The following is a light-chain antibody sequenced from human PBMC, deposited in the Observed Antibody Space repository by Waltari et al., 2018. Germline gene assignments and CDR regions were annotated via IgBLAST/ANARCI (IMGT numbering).Light chain of an antibody. CDR3: QQDYRSRT. V-gene: IGKV4-1*01. CDR1: QSVLYNSNDKNY. Sequence: CKSSQSVLYNSNDKNYLAWYQQKPGQSPKLLIYGASTRVSGVPDRFSGSGSGSDFTLTIISLQAEDVAVYYCQQDYRSRTFCQGTKVEIK. J-gene: IGKJ1*01. CDR2: GAS.